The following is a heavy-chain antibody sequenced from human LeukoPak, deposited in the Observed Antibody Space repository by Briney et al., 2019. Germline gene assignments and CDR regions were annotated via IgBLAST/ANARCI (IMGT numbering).Heavy chain of an antibody. Sequence: GGSLRLSCAASGFTFSNAWMSWVRQAPGKGLEWVGRIKSKTDGGTTDYAAPVKGRFTISRDDSKNTLYLQMNSLKTEDTAVNYCTTMPGGSSWYVFRDYWGQGTLVTVSS. CDR1: GFTFSNAW. CDR2: IKSKTDGGTT. CDR3: TTMPGGSSWYVFRDY. D-gene: IGHD6-13*01. V-gene: IGHV3-15*01. J-gene: IGHJ4*02.